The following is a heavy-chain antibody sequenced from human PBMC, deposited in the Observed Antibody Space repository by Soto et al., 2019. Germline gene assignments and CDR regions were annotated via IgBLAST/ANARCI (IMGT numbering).Heavy chain of an antibody. Sequence: GGSLRLSCAASGFTFSSYAMHWVRQAPGKGLEWVAVISYDGSNKYYADSVKGRFTISRDNSKNTLYLQMNSLRAEDTAVYYCAREGGHYYDSSGYDAFDIWGQGTMVTVS. D-gene: IGHD3-22*01. V-gene: IGHV3-30-3*01. CDR2: ISYDGSNK. J-gene: IGHJ3*02. CDR1: GFTFSSYA. CDR3: AREGGHYYDSSGYDAFDI.